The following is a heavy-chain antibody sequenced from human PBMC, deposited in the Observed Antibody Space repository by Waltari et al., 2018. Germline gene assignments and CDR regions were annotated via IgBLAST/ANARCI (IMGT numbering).Heavy chain of an antibody. CDR3: ARGGVPDYYGSGSPYRNWFDP. D-gene: IGHD3-10*01. V-gene: IGHV4-34*02. J-gene: IGHJ5*02. Sequence: QVQLKQWGAGTLKPSDTLSLTCGVYGGSFSGYPLTWVRQSPGKGLEWIGEINNGGVTNYSPSLKSRVTISVDASKNQFSLFVRSVTAADTAVYYCARGGVPDYYGSGSPYRNWFDPWGQGTLVTVSS. CDR1: GGSFSGYP. CDR2: INNGGVT.